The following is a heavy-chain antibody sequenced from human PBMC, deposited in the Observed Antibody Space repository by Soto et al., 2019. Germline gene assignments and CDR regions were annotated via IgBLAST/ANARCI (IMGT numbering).Heavy chain of an antibody. CDR1: GYTFTSYG. CDR3: AIDCLAACPFDY. V-gene: IGHV1-18*03. CDR2: ISAYNVNT. Sequence: QVQLVQSGAEVKKPGASVKVSCKASGYTFTSYGINWVRQAPGQGLEWMGWISAYNVNTNYAQKLQGRVTMTTDTSRSTVYMELRSLRSDDMAVYYWAIDCLAACPFDYWGQGTLVTVSS. J-gene: IGHJ4*02. D-gene: IGHD6-6*01.